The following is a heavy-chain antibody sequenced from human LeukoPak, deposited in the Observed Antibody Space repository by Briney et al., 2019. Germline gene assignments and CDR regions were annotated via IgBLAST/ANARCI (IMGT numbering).Heavy chain of an antibody. CDR1: GGSISSSNW. CDR2: IYHSGST. D-gene: IGHD2-2*01. V-gene: IGHV4-4*02. Sequence: PSETLSLTCAVSGGSISSSNWWNWVRQPPGKGLEWIGDIYHSGSTNYNPSLKSRVTISVDKSKNQFSLKLSSVTAADTAVYYCARGDTNYYFGMNVWGQGTTVTVSS. J-gene: IGHJ6*02. CDR3: ARGDTNYYFGMNV.